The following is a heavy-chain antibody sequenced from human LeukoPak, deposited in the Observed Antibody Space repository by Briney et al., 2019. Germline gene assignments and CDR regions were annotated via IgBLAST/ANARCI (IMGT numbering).Heavy chain of an antibody. Sequence: PSETLSLTCAVYGGSFSDYYWSWIRQPPGKGLEWIGEINHSGSTNYNPSLKSRVTISVDTSKNQFSLKLSSVTAADTAAYYCARIRGAHYGGKGVSDYWGQGTLVTVSS. CDR1: GGSFSDYY. D-gene: IGHD4-23*01. CDR2: INHSGST. V-gene: IGHV4-34*01. J-gene: IGHJ4*02. CDR3: ARIRGAHYGGKGVSDY.